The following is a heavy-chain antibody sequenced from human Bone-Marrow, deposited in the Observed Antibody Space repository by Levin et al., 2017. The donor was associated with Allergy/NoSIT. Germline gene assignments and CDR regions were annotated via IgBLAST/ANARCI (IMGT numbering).Heavy chain of an antibody. CDR2: ISYDGSEK. D-gene: IGHD3-10*01. Sequence: QPGGSLRLSCAASGFNFEVYGIHWVRQAPGKGLEWVSIISYDGSEKYFADSVKGRFTISRDNAKNTVSLQMNSLRNEDTALYYCVRNSASTLGWSIDVWGQGTMVTVSS. CDR1: GFNFEVYG. CDR3: VRNSASTLGWSIDV. J-gene: IGHJ6*02. V-gene: IGHV3-30*03.